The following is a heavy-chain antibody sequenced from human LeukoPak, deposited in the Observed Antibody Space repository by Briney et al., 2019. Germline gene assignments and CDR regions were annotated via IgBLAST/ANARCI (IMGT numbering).Heavy chain of an antibody. J-gene: IGHJ4*02. D-gene: IGHD3-3*01. CDR3: VSGSLQSGYNFDY. CDR2: IKYDGSAT. Sequence: GGSLRLSCAASGFTFSNYWMHWLRQVRGKGLVWVSHIKYDGSATNYADSVKGRFTISRDNAKNTLYLQMNSLRAEDTAVYYCVSGSLQSGYNFDYWGQGALVTVSS. CDR1: GFTFSNYW. V-gene: IGHV3-74*01.